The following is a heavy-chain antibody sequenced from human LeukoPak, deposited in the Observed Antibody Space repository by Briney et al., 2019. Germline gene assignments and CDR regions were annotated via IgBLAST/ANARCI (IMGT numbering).Heavy chain of an antibody. J-gene: IGHJ4*02. CDR3: AKENDIDYG. V-gene: IGHV3-9*01. Sequence: GGSLRLSCAASGFTFDDYAMHWVRQAPGKGLEWVSGISWNSGSIGYADSVKGRFTISRDNAKNSLYLQMNSLRAEDTALYYCAKENDIDYGWGQGTLVTVSS. D-gene: IGHD3-10*01. CDR2: ISWNSGSI. CDR1: GFTFDDYA.